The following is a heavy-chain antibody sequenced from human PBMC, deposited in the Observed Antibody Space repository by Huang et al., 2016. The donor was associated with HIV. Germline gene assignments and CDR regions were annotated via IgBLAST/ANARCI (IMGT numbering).Heavy chain of an antibody. CDR3: ARRYNSRRDY. Sequence: QVQLEQWGAGLLKASETLSLTCAVYGGSFSGYYWNWLRQAPGKGLEWVGEINHSGNTNYNPSLNSRVNMSVYTSKSQFSLYLTSLSAADTGTYFCARRYNSRRDYWGRGTLVTVHS. J-gene: IGHJ4*02. V-gene: IGHV4-34*02. CDR2: INHSGNT. D-gene: IGHD3-22*01. CDR1: GGSFSGYY.